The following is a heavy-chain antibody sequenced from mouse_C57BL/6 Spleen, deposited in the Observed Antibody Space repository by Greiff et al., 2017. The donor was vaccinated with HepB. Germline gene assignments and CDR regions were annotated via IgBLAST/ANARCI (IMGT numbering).Heavy chain of an antibody. CDR3: ARGDYSNYGYFDV. CDR2: IDPSDSYT. Sequence: QVQLQQPGAELVMPGASVKLSCKASGYTFTSYWMHWVKQRPGQGLEWIGEIDPSDSYTNYNQKFKGKSTLTVDKSSSTAYMQLSSLTSEDSAVYYCARGDYSNYGYFDVWGTGTTVTVSS. D-gene: IGHD2-5*01. J-gene: IGHJ1*03. V-gene: IGHV1-69*01. CDR1: GYTFTSYW.